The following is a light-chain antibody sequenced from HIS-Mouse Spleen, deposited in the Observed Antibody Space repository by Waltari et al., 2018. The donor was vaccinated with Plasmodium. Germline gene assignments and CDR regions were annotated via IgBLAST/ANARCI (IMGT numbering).Light chain of an antibody. V-gene: IGLV2-23*03. Sequence: QSALTQPASVSGSPGQSITLSCTGTSSDVGSYNLVSWYQQHPGKAPKLMIYEGGKRPSGVSNRFSGSKSGNTASLTISGLQAEDEADYYCCSYAGSSTFVFGGGTKLTVL. J-gene: IGLJ3*02. CDR3: CSYAGSSTFV. CDR1: SSDVGSYNL. CDR2: EGG.